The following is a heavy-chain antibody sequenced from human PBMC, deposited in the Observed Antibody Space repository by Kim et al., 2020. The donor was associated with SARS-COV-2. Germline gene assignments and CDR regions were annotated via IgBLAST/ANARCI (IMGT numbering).Heavy chain of an antibody. V-gene: IGHV4-34*01. D-gene: IGHD6-6*01. Sequence: PSLQSRFTISVDTSKNQFSLKLSSVTAADTAVYYCASSYSSSYYYYGMDVWGQGTTVTVSS. J-gene: IGHJ6*02. CDR3: ASSYSSSYYYYGMDV.